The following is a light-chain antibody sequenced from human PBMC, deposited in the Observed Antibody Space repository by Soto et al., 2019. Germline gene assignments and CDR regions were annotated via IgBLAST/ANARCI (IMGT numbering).Light chain of an antibody. CDR3: QQTYSIPFT. CDR2: AAS. V-gene: IGKV1-39*01. J-gene: IGKJ3*01. Sequence: DIQMTQSPSSLSASVGDTVTITCRASQSTGNYLNWYQQKPGNAPQLLIHAASSLQSGVSSRFSGSRSGTDFTLTISSLQPEDFATYYCQQTYSIPFTFGPGTKVDIK. CDR1: QSTGNY.